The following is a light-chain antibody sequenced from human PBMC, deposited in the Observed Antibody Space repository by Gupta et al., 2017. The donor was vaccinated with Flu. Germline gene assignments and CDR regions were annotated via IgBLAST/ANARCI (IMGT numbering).Light chain of an antibody. Sequence: DMQMKQSPSTLSAFVGDRVTLTCRASQSVGSRLAWYQQKPGKAPKLLIYMASSLQSGVSSRFSGGGAGTEFTLTISSLQPDDLATYYCQQYNTFSMWTFGQGTKVEIK. V-gene: IGKV1-5*03. CDR2: MAS. CDR1: QSVGSR. CDR3: QQYNTFSMWT. J-gene: IGKJ1*01.